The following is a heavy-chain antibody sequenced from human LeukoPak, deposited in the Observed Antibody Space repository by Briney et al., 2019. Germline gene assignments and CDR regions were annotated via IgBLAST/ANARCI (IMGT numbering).Heavy chain of an antibody. CDR1: GFTFSTYG. D-gene: IGHD3-10*01. CDR3: ARGGVDYYGSGTYYLMYYFDY. Sequence: GGTLRLSCAASGFTFSTYGMSWVRQAPGKGLEWVSGISGSGGSRFYTDSVKGRFTISRDNSKNTLYLQMNSLRAEDTAVYFCARGGVDYYGSGTYYLMYYFDYWGQGALVTVSS. CDR2: ISGSGGSR. J-gene: IGHJ4*02. V-gene: IGHV3-23*01.